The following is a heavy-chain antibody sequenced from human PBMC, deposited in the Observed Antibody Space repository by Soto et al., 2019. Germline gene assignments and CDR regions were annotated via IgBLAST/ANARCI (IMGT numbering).Heavy chain of an antibody. J-gene: IGHJ4*02. V-gene: IGHV1-2*02. CDR2: IFPSSGGT. CDR3: ARDWHRGTDS. CDR1: GYTFTTYF. D-gene: IGHD1-1*01. Sequence: QVQLVQSGAEVVKPGASVKVSCKASGYTFTTYFLHWVRQAPGQGLEWLGWIFPSSGGTNYAQKWQGRVTMTRGKSINTAFVELSRLTSDDTGAYYCARDWHRGTDSWGQGALITVSS.